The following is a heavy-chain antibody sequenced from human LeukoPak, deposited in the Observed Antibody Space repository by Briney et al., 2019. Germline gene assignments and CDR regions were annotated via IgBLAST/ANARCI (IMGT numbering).Heavy chain of an antibody. J-gene: IGHJ4*02. CDR2: IIYGGST. D-gene: IGHD6-19*01. CDR3: GRVPSSRWENYYFDY. CDR1: GGSISSSTYY. V-gene: IGHV4-39*07. Sequence: SETLSLTCTVSGGSISSSTYYWGWIRQPPGKGLEWTGSIIYGGSTYSNPSLKSRVTLSVDTSKNQFFLKLSSVTAAASVVYYCGRVPSSRWENYYFDYWGQGTLVTVSS.